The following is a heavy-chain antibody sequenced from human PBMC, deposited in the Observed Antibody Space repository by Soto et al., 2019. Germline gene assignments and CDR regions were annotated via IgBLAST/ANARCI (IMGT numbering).Heavy chain of an antibody. J-gene: IGHJ3*02. Sequence: QVQLVQSGAEVKKPGSSVKVSCKASGGTFSTYTIIWVRQAPGQGLEWMGRILPVLDITSSAQRFQGRVTITADKSTSTAYLELSSLRSEDTAVYYCTLGSWSAETFDIWGRGTMVTVSS. D-gene: IGHD6-13*01. CDR1: GGTFSTYT. CDR2: ILPVLDIT. CDR3: TLGSWSAETFDI. V-gene: IGHV1-69*02.